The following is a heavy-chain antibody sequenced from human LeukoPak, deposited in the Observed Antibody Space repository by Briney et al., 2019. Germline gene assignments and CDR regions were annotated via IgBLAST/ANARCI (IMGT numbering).Heavy chain of an antibody. D-gene: IGHD4-17*01. CDR3: STTGTIPQSH. Sequence: HSGGSLRLSCTASGFTFGDYGMSWVRQAPGKGLEWVGLIRSKASGGTTEYAASVKGRFSISRDDSKSSAYLQMNSLKTEDTAVYYCSTTGTIPQSHWGQGTLVTVSS. J-gene: IGHJ4*02. CDR2: IRSKASGGTT. V-gene: IGHV3-49*04. CDR1: GFTFGDYG.